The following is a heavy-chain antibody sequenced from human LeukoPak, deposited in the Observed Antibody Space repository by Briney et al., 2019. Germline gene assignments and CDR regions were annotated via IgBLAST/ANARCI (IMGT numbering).Heavy chain of an antibody. J-gene: IGHJ6*04. V-gene: IGHV3-48*03. Sequence: PGGSLRLSCAASGFTFSSYAMSWVRQAPGKGLEWVSYISSSGSTIYYADSVKGRFTISRDNAKNSLYLQMNSLRAKDTAVYYCEELGITMIGGVWGKGTTVIISS. CDR3: EELGITMIGGV. CDR2: ISSSGSTI. D-gene: IGHD3-10*02. CDR1: GFTFSSYA.